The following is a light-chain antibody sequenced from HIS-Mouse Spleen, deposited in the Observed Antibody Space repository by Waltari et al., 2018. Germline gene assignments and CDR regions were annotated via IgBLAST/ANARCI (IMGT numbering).Light chain of an antibody. CDR3: YSTDSSGNHRV. Sequence: SYELTQPPSVSVSPGQTARITCPGDALPKKYAYWYQQKSGQAPVLVIYEDSKRPSGIPGRFSGSSSGNMATLTISGAQVEDEADYYCYSTDSSGNHRVFGGGTKLTVL. J-gene: IGLJ2*01. CDR1: ALPKKY. CDR2: EDS. V-gene: IGLV3-10*01.